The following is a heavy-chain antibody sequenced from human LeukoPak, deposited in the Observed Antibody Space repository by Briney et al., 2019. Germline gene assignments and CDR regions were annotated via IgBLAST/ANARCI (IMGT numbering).Heavy chain of an antibody. J-gene: IGHJ6*03. Sequence: SETLSLTCTVSGGSISSSSYYWGWIRQPPGKGLEWIGSIYYSGSTYYNPSLKSRVTISVDTSKNQFSLKLSSVTAADTAVYYCARGRGIAARYYYYYYYMDVWGKGTTVTVSS. CDR2: IYYSGST. V-gene: IGHV4-39*01. CDR3: ARGRGIAARYYYYYYYMDV. D-gene: IGHD6-6*01. CDR1: GGSISSSSYY.